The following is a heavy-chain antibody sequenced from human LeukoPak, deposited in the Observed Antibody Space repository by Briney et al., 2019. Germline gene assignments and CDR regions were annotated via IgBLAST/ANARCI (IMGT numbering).Heavy chain of an antibody. D-gene: IGHD3-10*01. Sequence: ASVKVSCKASGYTFTSYGISWVRQAPGQGLEWMGWISAYNGNTTYAQKLQGRVTMTTDTSTSTAYMELRSLRSDDTAVYYCARDPSYYYCSGGEGWFDPWGQGTLVTVSS. CDR1: GYTFTSYG. V-gene: IGHV1-18*01. CDR3: ARDPSYYYCSGGEGWFDP. J-gene: IGHJ5*02. CDR2: ISAYNGNT.